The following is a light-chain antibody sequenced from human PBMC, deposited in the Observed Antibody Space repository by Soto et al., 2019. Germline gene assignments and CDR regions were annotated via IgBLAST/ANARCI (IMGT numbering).Light chain of an antibody. Sequence: DIQVTQSPSSLSASVCDRVAITCLASQSISSYLNWYQQKPGKAPKLLIYAASSLQSGVPSRFSGSGSGTDFTLTISSLQPEDFATYYCQQSYSTPPITSGQGTRLEIK. CDR3: QQSYSTPPIT. CDR1: QSISSY. CDR2: AAS. V-gene: IGKV1-39*01. J-gene: IGKJ5*01.